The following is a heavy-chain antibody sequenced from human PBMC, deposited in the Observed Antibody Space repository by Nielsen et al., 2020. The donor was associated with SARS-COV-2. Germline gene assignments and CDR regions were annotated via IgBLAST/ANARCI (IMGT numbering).Heavy chain of an antibody. Sequence: LSLTCAASGFTFADHAMHWARQVPGRGLEWVSAISWNSGSIGYADSVKGRFTISRDNARNSLYLQMNSLRAEDTAVYYCAKDRAGATYARFDLWGQGTLVTVSS. CDR1: GFTFADHA. CDR3: AKDRAGATYARFDL. V-gene: IGHV3-9*01. CDR2: ISWNSGSI. J-gene: IGHJ4*02. D-gene: IGHD4/OR15-4a*01.